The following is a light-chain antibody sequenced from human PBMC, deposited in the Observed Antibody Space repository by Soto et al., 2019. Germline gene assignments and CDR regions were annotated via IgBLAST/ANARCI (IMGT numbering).Light chain of an antibody. Sequence: DIQMTQSPTSLSASVGDRVTITCRASQGIRNYVAWYQQIPGKAPKLLIYAVSTLQSEIPSRFSGSGSGIVFTLIINGLQTEDATTDSCQEYSSDLVLGPGIKVEIK. CDR3: QEYSSDLV. CDR1: QGIRNY. CDR2: AVS. J-gene: IGKJ3*01. V-gene: IGKV1-27*01.